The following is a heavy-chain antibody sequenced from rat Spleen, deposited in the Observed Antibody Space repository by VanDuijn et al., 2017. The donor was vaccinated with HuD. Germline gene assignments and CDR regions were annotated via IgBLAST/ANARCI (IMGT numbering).Heavy chain of an antibody. V-gene: IGHV2-47*01. Sequence: QVQLKESGPTLVQPSQTLSLTCSVSGLSLSSNSVSWIRQPPGKGLEWMGVIWRGGGTDYNSTIKSRLSISRDTSKGQVFLKMNSLQTEDTAMFFCATAYHSSDAHYFDYWGQGVMVTVSS. J-gene: IGHJ2*01. CDR3: ATAYHSSDAHYFDY. CDR2: IWRGGGT. D-gene: IGHD1-1*01. CDR1: GLSLSSNS.